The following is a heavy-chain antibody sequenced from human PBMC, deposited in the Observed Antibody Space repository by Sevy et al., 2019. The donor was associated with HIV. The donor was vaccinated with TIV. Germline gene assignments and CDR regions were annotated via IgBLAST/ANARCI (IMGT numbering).Heavy chain of an antibody. CDR2: ISGGADST. CDR1: GFIFNNYA. Sequence: GGSLRLSCAASGFIFNNYAMSWVRQAPGKGLEWVSSISGGADSTFYADSVKGRFTISRENSKNTLYLQMNSLRGKDTAVYYCAKYRVGAMNVFDIWGQGTVVTVSS. V-gene: IGHV3-23*01. CDR3: AKYRVGAMNVFDI. D-gene: IGHD1-26*01. J-gene: IGHJ3*02.